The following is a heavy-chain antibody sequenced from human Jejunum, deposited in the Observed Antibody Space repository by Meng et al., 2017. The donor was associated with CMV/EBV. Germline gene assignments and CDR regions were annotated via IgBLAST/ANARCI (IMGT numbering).Heavy chain of an antibody. J-gene: IGHJ4*02. D-gene: IGHD2-8*01. CDR3: ARTTLDCTNGVCYEY. V-gene: IGHV1-18*01. Sequence: VYTFTTDGISWLRQAPGQGFEWMAWISGYNGETTYSQKFQGRVTTTTDTSTNTAYMELMSLKSDDTAVYYCARTTLDCTNGVCYEYWGQGTLVTVSS. CDR1: VYTFTTDG. CDR2: ISGYNGET.